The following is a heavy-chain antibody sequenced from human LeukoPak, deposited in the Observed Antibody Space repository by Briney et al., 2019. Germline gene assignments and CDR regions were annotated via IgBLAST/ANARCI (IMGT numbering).Heavy chain of an antibody. CDR3: ARDYGSGSYWGVNWFDP. V-gene: IGHV1-2*02. J-gene: IGHJ5*02. CDR2: INPNSGGT. D-gene: IGHD3-10*01. CDR1: GYTFTGYY. Sequence: ASVKVSCKASGYTFTGYYMHWVRQAPGQGLEWMGWINPNSGGTNYAQKFQGRVTMTRDTSISTAYMELSRLRSDDTAVYYCARDYGSGSYWGVNWFDPWGQGTLDTVSS.